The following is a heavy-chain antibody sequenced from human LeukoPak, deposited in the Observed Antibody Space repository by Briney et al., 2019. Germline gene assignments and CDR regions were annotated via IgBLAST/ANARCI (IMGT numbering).Heavy chain of an antibody. D-gene: IGHD3-10*01. CDR3: ARVGAKGGWYFDI. J-gene: IGHJ2*01. CDR2: ISSGGSYM. CDR1: GFTFSGYG. Sequence: PGGSLRLSCAASGFTFSGYGMNWVRQAPGKGLEWVSSISSGGSYMYYADSLKGRFTISRDNAKNSLYLQMNSLRAEDTAVYYCARVGAKGGWYFDIWGRGTLVTVSS. V-gene: IGHV3-21*01.